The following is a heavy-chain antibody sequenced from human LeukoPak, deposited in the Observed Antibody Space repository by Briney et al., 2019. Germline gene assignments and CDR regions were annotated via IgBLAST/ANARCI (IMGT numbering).Heavy chain of an antibody. D-gene: IGHD2-21*02. CDR1: GGSISSYY. Sequence: SETLSLTCTVSGGSISSYYWSWIRQPPGKGLEWIGYIYYSGSFNYNPSLKSRVTISVDTSKNQFSLKLNSVTAADKAVYHCAREGLLCGGDCYRDAFDIWGQGTMVTVSS. J-gene: IGHJ3*02. CDR3: AREGLLCGGDCYRDAFDI. V-gene: IGHV4-59*01. CDR2: IYYSGSF.